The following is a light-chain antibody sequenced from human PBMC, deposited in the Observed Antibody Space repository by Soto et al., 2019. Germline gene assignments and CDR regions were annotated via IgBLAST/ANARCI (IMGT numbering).Light chain of an antibody. Sequence: ETVLTQSPATLSLSPGERATLSCRASQSVSSYLAWYQQKPGQAPRLLIYDASNRATGIPARFSGSGSGTDFTLTISSLEPEDFAVYYCQHYGSSLYTFGQGTK. CDR2: DAS. CDR1: QSVSSY. J-gene: IGKJ2*01. CDR3: QHYGSSLYT. V-gene: IGKV3-11*01.